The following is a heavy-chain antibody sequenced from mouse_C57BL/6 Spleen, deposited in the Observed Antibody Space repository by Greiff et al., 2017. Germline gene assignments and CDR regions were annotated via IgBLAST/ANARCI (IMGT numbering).Heavy chain of an antibody. D-gene: IGHD1-1*01. CDR2: INPSSGYT. CDR1: GYTFTSYW. Sequence: VQLQESGAELAKPGASVKLSCKASGYTFTSYWMHWVKQRPGQGLEWIGYINPSSGYTKYNQKFKDTATLTADKSSSTAYTQLSSLTYEDSAVYYCARAHYYGSRNFDYWGQGTTLTVSS. CDR3: ARAHYYGSRNFDY. J-gene: IGHJ2*01. V-gene: IGHV1-7*01.